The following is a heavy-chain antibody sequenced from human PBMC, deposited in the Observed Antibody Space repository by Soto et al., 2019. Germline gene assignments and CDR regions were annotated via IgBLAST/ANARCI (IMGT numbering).Heavy chain of an antibody. V-gene: IGHV3-33*01. Sequence: QVQVVESGGGVVQPGRSLRLSCAASGFTFSRYGMHWVRQAPGKGLEWVAVIWYDGSNKHYADSVKGRFTISRDNSKNTLYVQMNSLRAEDTAVYYCARGYSHGSIDYWGQGTLVTVSS. J-gene: IGHJ4*02. CDR2: IWYDGSNK. D-gene: IGHD5-18*01. CDR3: ARGYSHGSIDY. CDR1: GFTFSRYG.